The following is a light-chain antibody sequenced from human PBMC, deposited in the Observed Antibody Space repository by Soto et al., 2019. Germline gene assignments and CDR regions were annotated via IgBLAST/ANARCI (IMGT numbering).Light chain of an antibody. J-gene: IGKJ1*01. Sequence: DIQMTQSPSTLSGSVGDRVTITCRASQSISTWLAWYQQKPGKAPELLIYDASTLESGVPSRFSGSGSGTEFTLSISSLQPDDFAAYYCHQYNSGTFGQGTKVDIK. V-gene: IGKV1-5*01. CDR1: QSISTW. CDR2: DAS. CDR3: HQYNSGT.